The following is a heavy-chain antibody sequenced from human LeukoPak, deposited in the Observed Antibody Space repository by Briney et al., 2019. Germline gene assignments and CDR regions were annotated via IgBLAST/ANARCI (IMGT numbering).Heavy chain of an antibody. D-gene: IGHD2-2*01. V-gene: IGHV3-23*01. Sequence: GGSLRLSCAASGFTFSSYAMGWVRQAPGKGLEWVSAISGSGGSTYYADSVKGRFTISRDNSKNTLYLQMNSLRAEDTAVYYCANQYCSSTSCYGAVDYWGQGTLVTVSS. J-gene: IGHJ4*02. CDR3: ANQYCSSTSCYGAVDY. CDR1: GFTFSSYA. CDR2: ISGSGGST.